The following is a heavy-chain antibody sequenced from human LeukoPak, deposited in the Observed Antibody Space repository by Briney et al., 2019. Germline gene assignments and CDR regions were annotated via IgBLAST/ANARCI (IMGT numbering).Heavy chain of an antibody. Sequence: SETLSLTCTVSGGSISSYYWSWIRQPPGKGLEWIGYIYYSVSTNYNPSLKSRVTISVDTSKNQFSLKLSSVTAADTAVYYCARSEISYYFDYWGQGTLVTVSS. CDR2: IYYSVST. V-gene: IGHV4-59*01. CDR1: GGSISSYY. J-gene: IGHJ4*02. D-gene: IGHD6-6*01. CDR3: ARSEISYYFDY.